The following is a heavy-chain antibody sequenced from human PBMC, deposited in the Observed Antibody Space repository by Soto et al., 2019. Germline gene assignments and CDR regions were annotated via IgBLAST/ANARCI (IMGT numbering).Heavy chain of an antibody. V-gene: IGHV3-49*03. CDR3: TRDSGIVVVPAATSGRTYYYYGMDV. D-gene: IGHD2-2*01. Sequence: PGGSLRLSCTASGFTFGDYAMSWFRQAPGKGLEWVGFIRSKAYGGTTEYAASVKGRFTISRDDSKSIAYLQMNSLKTEDTAVYYCTRDSGIVVVPAATSGRTYYYYGMDVWGKGTTVTVSS. CDR1: GFTFGDYA. CDR2: IRSKAYGGTT. J-gene: IGHJ6*04.